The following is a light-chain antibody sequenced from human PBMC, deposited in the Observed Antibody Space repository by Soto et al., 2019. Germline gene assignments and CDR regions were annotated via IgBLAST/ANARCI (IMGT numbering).Light chain of an antibody. Sequence: QSALTQPASVSGSPGQSITISCTGTSSDVGGYNYVSWYQHHPGKAPKLMIYDVSNRPSGVSNRFSGSKSDNTASLTISGLQAEDEADYYCSSSTSTSTVVFGGGTKVTVL. J-gene: IGLJ2*01. CDR2: DVS. V-gene: IGLV2-14*03. CDR1: SSDVGGYNY. CDR3: SSSTSTSTVV.